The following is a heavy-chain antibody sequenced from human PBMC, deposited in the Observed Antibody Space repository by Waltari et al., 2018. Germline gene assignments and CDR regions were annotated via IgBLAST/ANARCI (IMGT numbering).Heavy chain of an antibody. J-gene: IGHJ4*02. D-gene: IGHD5-12*01. CDR3: ARDMGTNRGIYSGPDF. V-gene: IGHV1-46*01. CDR2: INPSGGST. Sequence: QVQLVQSGAEVKKPGASVKVSCKASGYTFTGYYMHWVRQAPGQGLEWMGWINPSGGSTNYAQKFQGRVTMTTDTSMSTVYLELSNLRYEDTAVYYCARDMGTNRGIYSGPDFWGQGTLVTVSS. CDR1: GYTFTGYY.